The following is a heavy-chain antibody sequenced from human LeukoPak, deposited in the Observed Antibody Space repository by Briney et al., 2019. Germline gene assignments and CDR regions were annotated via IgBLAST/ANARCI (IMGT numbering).Heavy chain of an antibody. CDR2: ISFDGSKK. V-gene: IGHV3-30*18. CDR1: GFTFSSYG. J-gene: IGHJ6*03. Sequence: SGGSLRLSCAASGFTFSSYGMHWVRQAPGKGLEWVAVISFDGSKKYYADSVKGRFTISRDDSKNTLYLQMNSLRAEDTAVYYCAKTGDYYYYMDVWGKGTTVTVSS. D-gene: IGHD3-10*01. CDR3: AKTGDYYYYMDV.